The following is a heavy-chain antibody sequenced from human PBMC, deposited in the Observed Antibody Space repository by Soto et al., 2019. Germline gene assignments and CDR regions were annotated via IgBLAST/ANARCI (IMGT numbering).Heavy chain of an antibody. CDR2: VYFSGNT. Sequence: ASETLSLTCTVCGGSLSSYYWTWIRQSPGKGLEWIGYVYFSGNTNYNPSLKSRINISADQSKNQVSLTLTSVTAADTAVYYCARQGSYWGQGALVTVSS. CDR3: ARQGSY. CDR1: GGSLSSYY. J-gene: IGHJ4*02. V-gene: IGHV4-59*08.